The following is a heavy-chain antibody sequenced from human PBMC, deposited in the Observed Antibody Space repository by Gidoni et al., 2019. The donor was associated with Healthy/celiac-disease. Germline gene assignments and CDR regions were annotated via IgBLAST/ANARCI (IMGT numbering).Heavy chain of an antibody. Sequence: EVQLVESGGGLIQPGGSLRLPGAASGFTVSSNYMSWDRQAPGKGLEWVSVIYSGGSTYYADSVKGRFTISRDNSKNTLYLQMNSLRAEDTAVYYCARQQQLPSWFDPWGQGTLVTVSS. V-gene: IGHV3-53*01. CDR1: GFTVSSNY. CDR2: IYSGGST. J-gene: IGHJ5*02. D-gene: IGHD6-13*01. CDR3: ARQQQLPSWFDP.